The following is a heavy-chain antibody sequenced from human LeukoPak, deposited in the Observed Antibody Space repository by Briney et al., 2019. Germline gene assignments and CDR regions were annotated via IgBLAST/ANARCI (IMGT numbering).Heavy chain of an antibody. Sequence: PGGSLKLSCAASGFTVSSNYMSWVRQAPGKGLEWVSVIYSGGSTYYADSVKGRFTISRDNSKNTLYLQMNSLRDEDTAVYYCGRLFYDQVTHAFDIWGQGTMVTVSS. J-gene: IGHJ3*02. CDR2: IYSGGST. V-gene: IGHV3-53*01. D-gene: IGHD2/OR15-2a*01. CDR1: GFTVSSNY. CDR3: GRLFYDQVTHAFDI.